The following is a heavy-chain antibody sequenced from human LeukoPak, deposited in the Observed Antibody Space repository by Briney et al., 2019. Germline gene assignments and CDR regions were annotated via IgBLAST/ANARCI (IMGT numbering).Heavy chain of an antibody. CDR1: GYTFTNYY. V-gene: IGHV1-46*01. CDR2: INPSGGST. J-gene: IGHJ4*02. Sequence: ASVKVSCKASGYTFTNYYMHWVRQAPGQGLEWMGIINPSGGSTTYAQKFQGRVSMTTDTSTSTVYMELSSLRPEDTAVYYCARERPETCYFDYWGQGILVTVSS. CDR3: ARERPETCYFDY.